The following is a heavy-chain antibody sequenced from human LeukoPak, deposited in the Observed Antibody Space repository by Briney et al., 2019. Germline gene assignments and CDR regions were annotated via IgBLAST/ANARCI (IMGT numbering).Heavy chain of an antibody. D-gene: IGHD3-10*01. V-gene: IGHV4-39*07. CDR2: VFNSGIT. J-gene: IGHJ4*02. Sequence: SETLSLTCTVSGGSISSHRYYWGWIRQPPGKGLEWIGTVFNSGITQYNPSLKSRVTISVDTSKNQFSLKLSSVTAADTAVYYCAKYYYGSGSPIDYWGQGTLVTVSS. CDR1: GGSISSHRYY. CDR3: AKYYYGSGSPIDY.